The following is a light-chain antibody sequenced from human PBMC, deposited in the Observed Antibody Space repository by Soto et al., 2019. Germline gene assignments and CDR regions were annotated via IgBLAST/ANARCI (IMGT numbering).Light chain of an antibody. CDR3: QQYNNWPLT. CDR2: GAS. Sequence: EIVMTQSPATLSVSPGDRATLSCRASHSISANLAWYQQKPGQTPRLLIYGASTRASGVPAKFSGSGSGTEFTLTISSLQSEDFALYYCQQYNNWPLTFGQGTRLEI. CDR1: HSISAN. J-gene: IGKJ5*01. V-gene: IGKV3-15*01.